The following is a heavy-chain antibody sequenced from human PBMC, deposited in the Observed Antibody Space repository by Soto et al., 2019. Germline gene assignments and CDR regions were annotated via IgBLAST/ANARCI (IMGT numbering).Heavy chain of an antibody. CDR3: ARDQRRNFDY. J-gene: IGHJ4*02. Sequence: QVRLVQSGAEMKMPGASVKVSCKASGYKFTSNGISWVRQAPGQGLEWMGWISTYKGNTNYAQKLQGRVTMTTDTSTSTAYMELRSLRSDDTAVYDCARDQRRNFDYWGQGTLVTVSS. CDR2: ISTYKGNT. V-gene: IGHV1-18*01. CDR1: GYKFTSNG.